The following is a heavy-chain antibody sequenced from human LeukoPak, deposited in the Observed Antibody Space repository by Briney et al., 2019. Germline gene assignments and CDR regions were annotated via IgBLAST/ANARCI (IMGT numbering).Heavy chain of an antibody. D-gene: IGHD1-20*01. CDR1: GFTVSSNY. Sequence: GGSLRLSCAASGFTVSSNYMSWVRQAPGKGLEWVSVIYSGGSTYYADSVKGRFTISRDNSKNTLYLQMNSLRAEDTAVYYCARDGRITGTSSDYWGQGTLVTVSS. CDR2: IYSGGST. V-gene: IGHV3-66*01. CDR3: ARDGRITGTSSDY. J-gene: IGHJ4*02.